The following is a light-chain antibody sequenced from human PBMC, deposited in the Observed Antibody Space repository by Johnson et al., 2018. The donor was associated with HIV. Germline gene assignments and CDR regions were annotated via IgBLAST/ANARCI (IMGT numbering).Light chain of an antibody. CDR2: ENN. Sequence: QSVLTQPPSVSAAPGQRITISCSGNNSNIGSNSVSWYQDVPGTAPKLLIYENNKRPTGIPDRFSASKSGTSATLDLTGLQTGDEADYYCGAWDSGLAAHFVFGTGTKITVL. J-gene: IGLJ1*01. V-gene: IGLV1-51*01. CDR3: GAWDSGLAAHFV. CDR1: NSNIGSNS.